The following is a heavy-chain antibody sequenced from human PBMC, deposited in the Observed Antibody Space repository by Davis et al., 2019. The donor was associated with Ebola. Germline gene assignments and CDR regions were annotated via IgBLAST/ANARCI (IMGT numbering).Heavy chain of an antibody. CDR1: GYTFTSYG. Sequence: AASVKVSCKASGYTFTSYGISWVRQAPGQGLEWMGWISAYNGNTNYAQKLQGRVTITRDTSASTAYMELSSLRSEDTAVYYCARERRYYDSSGYYYYYGMDVWGQGTTVTVSS. V-gene: IGHV1-18*01. J-gene: IGHJ6*02. CDR2: ISAYNGNT. D-gene: IGHD3-22*01. CDR3: ARERRYYDSSGYYYYYGMDV.